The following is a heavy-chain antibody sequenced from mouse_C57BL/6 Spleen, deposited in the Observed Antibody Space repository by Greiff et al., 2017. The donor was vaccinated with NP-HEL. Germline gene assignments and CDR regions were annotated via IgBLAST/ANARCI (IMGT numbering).Heavy chain of an antibody. J-gene: IGHJ3*01. D-gene: IGHD3-2*02. CDR3: ARRTSAWFAY. Sequence: EVQLVESGPELVKPGASVKIPCKASGYTFTDYNMDWVKQSHGKSLEWIGDINPNNGGTIYNQKFKGKATLTVDKSSSTAYMELRSLTSEDTAVYYCARRTSAWFAYWGQGTLVTVSA. CDR2: INPNNGGT. CDR1: GYTFTDYN. V-gene: IGHV1-18*01.